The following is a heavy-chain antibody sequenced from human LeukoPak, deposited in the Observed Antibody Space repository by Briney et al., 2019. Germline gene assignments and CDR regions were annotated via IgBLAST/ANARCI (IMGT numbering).Heavy chain of an antibody. J-gene: IGHJ5*02. Sequence: ASVKVSCEASGGTFSSYAISWVRQAPGQGLEWMGRIIPILGIANYAQKFQGRVTITADKSTSTAYMELSSLRSEDTAVYYCARDRESVAGSLNWFDPWGQGTLVTVSS. CDR1: GGTFSSYA. CDR2: IIPILGIA. CDR3: ARDRESVAGSLNWFDP. V-gene: IGHV1-69*04. D-gene: IGHD6-19*01.